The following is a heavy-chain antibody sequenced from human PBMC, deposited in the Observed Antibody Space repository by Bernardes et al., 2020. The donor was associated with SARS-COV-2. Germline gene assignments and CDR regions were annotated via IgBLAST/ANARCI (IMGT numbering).Heavy chain of an antibody. V-gene: IGHV3-73*01. Sequence: VWSLSLSCAASGFSFSGSAMHWVRQASGKGLEWVGRIRTKTMNYATAYGASVKGRFSLSRDDSKNTAYLQMNSLKTEDTAIYYWTRSTGGWLGGDYWGQGTLVTVSS. CDR1: GFSFSGSA. CDR2: IRTKTMNYAT. D-gene: IGHD2-8*02. J-gene: IGHJ4*02. CDR3: TRSTGGWLGGDY.